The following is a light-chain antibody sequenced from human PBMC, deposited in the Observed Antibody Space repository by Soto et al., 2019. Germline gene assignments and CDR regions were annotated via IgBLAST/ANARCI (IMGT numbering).Light chain of an antibody. CDR2: EVS. CDR3: FSYTSRGTYV. Sequence: QSVMTQPASVSGSPGQSITISCTGTSRDVGNYKYVSWYQQHPGKAPKLMIYEVSNRPSGVSNRFSGSKSGNTASLTISGLQAEDETDYYCFSYTSRGTYVFGTGTKVTVL. CDR1: SRDVGNYKY. J-gene: IGLJ1*01. V-gene: IGLV2-14*01.